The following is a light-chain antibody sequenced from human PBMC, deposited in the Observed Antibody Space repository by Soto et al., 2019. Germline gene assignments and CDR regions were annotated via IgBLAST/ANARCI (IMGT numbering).Light chain of an antibody. Sequence: EVVLTQSPGTLAVSPGERATLSCRASQSVSSSRLAWYRQKPGQAPRLLIYGASSRATGIPDRFSGSGSGTDFTLTISRLEPEDFAVYYCQQDGSSRWTFGQGTKVDI. CDR3: QQDGSSRWT. CDR1: QSVSSSR. CDR2: GAS. J-gene: IGKJ1*01. V-gene: IGKV3-20*01.